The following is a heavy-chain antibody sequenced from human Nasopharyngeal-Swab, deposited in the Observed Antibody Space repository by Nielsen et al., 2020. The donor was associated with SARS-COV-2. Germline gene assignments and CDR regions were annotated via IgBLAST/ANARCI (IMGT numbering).Heavy chain of an antibody. D-gene: IGHD5-24*01. CDR3: ASCSRGWLDGYNNFDY. V-gene: IGHV4-30-4*01. Sequence: WIRQPPGQGLEWIGYIYYSGSTYYNPSLKSRVTISVDTSKNQFSLKLSSVTAADTAVYYCASCSRGWLDGYNNFDYWGQGTLVTVSS. J-gene: IGHJ4*02. CDR2: IYYSGST.